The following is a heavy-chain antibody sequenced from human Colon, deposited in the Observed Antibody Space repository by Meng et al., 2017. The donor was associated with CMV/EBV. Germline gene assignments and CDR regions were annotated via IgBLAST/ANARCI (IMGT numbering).Heavy chain of an antibody. Sequence: QVQLVQSGAEVKKPGASVKVSCKASGYTFTDYYMHWLRQAPGQGLEWMGWINPNSGGTNYGQKFQGRVTMTRDTSISTAYMELSRLRSDDTAVYYCAREQGWIVAIGADYWGQGTLVTVSS. D-gene: IGHD3-22*01. J-gene: IGHJ4*02. V-gene: IGHV1-2*02. CDR3: AREQGWIVAIGADY. CDR2: INPNSGGT. CDR1: GYTFTDYY.